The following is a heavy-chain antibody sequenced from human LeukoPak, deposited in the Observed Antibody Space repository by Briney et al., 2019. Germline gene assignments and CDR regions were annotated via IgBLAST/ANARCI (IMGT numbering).Heavy chain of an antibody. CDR2: VYHSGTT. CDR1: GDSISSSPYY. J-gene: IGHJ4*02. D-gene: IGHD3-16*01. CDR3: ARRGFVGGKMVHN. Sequence: PSETLSLTCTISGDSISSSPYYWGWIRQPPGKGLEWIASVYHSGTTYHNPSLKSRVSMSVDSSNNHFSLRLNSVTAADTALYYCARRGFVGGKMVHNWGQGNRDTVSS. V-gene: IGHV4-39*01.